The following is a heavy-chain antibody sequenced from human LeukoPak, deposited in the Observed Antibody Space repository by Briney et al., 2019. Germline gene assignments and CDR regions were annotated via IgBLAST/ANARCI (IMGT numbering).Heavy chain of an antibody. CDR3: ARSTSRVLDAFDI. J-gene: IGHJ3*02. Sequence: SETLSLTCTVSGGSISSYYWSWIRQPPGKGLEWIGYIYYTGSTNYNPSLKSRVTMSVDTSKNQFSLKLSSVTAADTAVYYCARSTSRVLDAFDIWGQGTMVTVSS. CDR2: IYYTGST. V-gene: IGHV4-59*12. D-gene: IGHD4/OR15-4a*01. CDR1: GGSISSYY.